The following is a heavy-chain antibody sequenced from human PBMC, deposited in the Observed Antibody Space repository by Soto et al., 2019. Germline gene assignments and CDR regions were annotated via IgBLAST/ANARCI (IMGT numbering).Heavy chain of an antibody. Sequence: ASVKVSCKASGYTFTSYGISWVRQAPGQGLEWMGWISAYNGNTNYAQKLQGRVTMTTDTSTSTAYMELRSLRSDDTAVYYCARSAANYYDTSGNWYYXHSWGQGTLVTVSS. D-gene: IGHD3-22*01. J-gene: IGHJ4*02. CDR2: ISAYNGNT. CDR3: ARSAANYYDTSGNWYYXHS. V-gene: IGHV1-18*01. CDR1: GYTFTSYG.